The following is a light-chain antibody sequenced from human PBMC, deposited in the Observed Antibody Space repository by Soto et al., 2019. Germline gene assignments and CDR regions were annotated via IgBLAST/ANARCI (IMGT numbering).Light chain of an antibody. Sequence: SYELTQPPSVSVSPGQTARITCSGDALPKQNAYWYQQKPGQAPVLVIYKDRERPSGIPERCSGSSSGTAVTLAISGVQAEDEADYYCKSADSSGTSYVFGTGTKLTVL. CDR2: KDR. CDR3: KSADSSGTSYV. J-gene: IGLJ1*01. V-gene: IGLV3-25*03. CDR1: ALPKQN.